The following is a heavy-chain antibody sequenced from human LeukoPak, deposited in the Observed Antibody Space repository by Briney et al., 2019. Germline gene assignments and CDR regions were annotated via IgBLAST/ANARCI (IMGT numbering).Heavy chain of an antibody. J-gene: IGHJ4*02. V-gene: IGHV4-34*01. CDR2: INHSGST. Sequence: ASETLSLTCAVYGGSFSGYYWSWIRQPPGKGLEWIGEINHSGSTNYNPSLKSRVTISVDTSKNQFSLKLSSVTAADTAVYYCARGHGYSYGRPPNSYFDYWGQGTLVTVSS. D-gene: IGHD5-18*01. CDR1: GGSFSGYY. CDR3: ARGHGYSYGRPPNSYFDY.